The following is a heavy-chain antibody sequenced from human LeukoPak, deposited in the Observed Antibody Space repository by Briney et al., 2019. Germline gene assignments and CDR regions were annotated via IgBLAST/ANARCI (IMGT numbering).Heavy chain of an antibody. J-gene: IGHJ4*02. CDR2: TSGSGGST. CDR1: GFTFSSYA. V-gene: IGHV3-23*01. D-gene: IGHD6-6*01. Sequence: GGSLRLSCAASGFTFSSYAMSWVRQAPGKGLEWVSATSGSGGSTYYADSVKGRFTISRDNSKNTLYLQMNSLRAEDTAVYYCAKGLLRGIAARRLGYWGQGTLVTVSS. CDR3: AKGLLRGIAARRLGY.